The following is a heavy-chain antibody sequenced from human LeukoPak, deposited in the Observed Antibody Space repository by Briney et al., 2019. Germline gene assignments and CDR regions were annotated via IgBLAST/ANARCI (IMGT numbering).Heavy chain of an antibody. Sequence: SGGSLRLSCAASGFTFSSYSMHWVRQAPGKGLEWVSYISSSSSTIYYADSVKGRFTISRDNAKSSLYLQMNSLRVEDTAVYYCARGEGARDGYNYEGPFYFDYWGQGTLVTVSS. CDR1: GFTFSSYS. V-gene: IGHV3-48*01. D-gene: IGHD5-24*01. CDR3: ARGEGARDGYNYEGPFYFDY. J-gene: IGHJ4*02. CDR2: ISSSSSTI.